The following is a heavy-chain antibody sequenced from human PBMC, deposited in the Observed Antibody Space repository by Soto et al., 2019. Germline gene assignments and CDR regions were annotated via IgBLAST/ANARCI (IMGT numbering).Heavy chain of an antibody. J-gene: IGHJ4*02. CDR1: GYSFTSYW. CDR3: KRTEESSSKSKTYYFDY. Sequence: GESLKISCKGSGYSFTSYWIGWVRQMPGKGLEWMGIIYPGDSDTRYSPSFQGQVTISADKSISTAYLQWSSLKASDTAMYYCKRTEESSSKSKTYYFDYWGQGTLVTVSS. V-gene: IGHV5-51*01. D-gene: IGHD6-6*01. CDR2: IYPGDSDT.